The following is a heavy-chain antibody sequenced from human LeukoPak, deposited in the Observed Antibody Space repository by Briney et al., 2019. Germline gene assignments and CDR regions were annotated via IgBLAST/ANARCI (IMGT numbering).Heavy chain of an antibody. D-gene: IGHD3-22*01. CDR1: GGSINSYY. CDR2: IYYSGST. J-gene: IGHJ4*02. Sequence: SETLSLTCTVSGGSINSYYWSWIRQPPGKGLEWIGYIYYSGSTNYNPSLKSRVTISLGTSNNQFSLKLSSVTAADTAVYYCARDTSGYRRGSFDYWGQGTLVTVSS. CDR3: ARDTSGYRRGSFDY. V-gene: IGHV4-59*01.